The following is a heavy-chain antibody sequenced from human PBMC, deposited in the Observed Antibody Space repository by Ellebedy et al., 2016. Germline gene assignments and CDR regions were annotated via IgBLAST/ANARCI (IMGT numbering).Heavy chain of an antibody. CDR3: ARRGLRFVSYFAMDV. Sequence: ASVKVSCXASGYTFTSYYMHWVRQAPGQGLEWMGIINPSGGSTSYAQKFQGRVTMTRDTSTSTVYMELSSLRSEDTAVYYCARRGLRFVSYFAMDVWGQGTTVTVSS. V-gene: IGHV1-46*01. J-gene: IGHJ6*02. CDR2: INPSGGST. D-gene: IGHD2-21*02. CDR1: GYTFTSYY.